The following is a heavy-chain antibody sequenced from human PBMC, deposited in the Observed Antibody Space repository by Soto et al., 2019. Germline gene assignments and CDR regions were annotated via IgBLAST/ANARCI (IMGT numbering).Heavy chain of an antibody. D-gene: IGHD3-10*01. CDR3: AVAMVREILIFESSGMHV. J-gene: IGHJ6*02. CDR1: GGSFNNYA. V-gene: IGHV1-69*01. Sequence: QVHLVQSGAEVKKPGSSVKVSCKTSGGSFNNYAVGWVRQAPGQGLEWMGGIIPNFDTPNYAQKFQDRVTIIADESTSTVYMELRSLRSNDTAVYYCAVAMVREILIFESSGMHVWGQGTTVIVSS. CDR2: IIPNFDTP.